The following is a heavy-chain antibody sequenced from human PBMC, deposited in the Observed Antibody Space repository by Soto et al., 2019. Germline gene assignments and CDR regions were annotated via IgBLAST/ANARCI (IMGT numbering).Heavy chain of an antibody. CDR1: GFTFSNAW. D-gene: IGHD1-26*01. Sequence: EVQLVESGGGLVKPGGSLRLSCAASGFTFSNAWMSWVRQAPGKGLEWVGRIKSKSDGGTTDYAAPVKGRFTISRDDSKNTLYLQMNSLKTEDTAVYYCTTDHGLVDDAFDIWGQGTMVTVSS. CDR3: TTDHGLVDDAFDI. CDR2: IKSKSDGGTT. J-gene: IGHJ3*02. V-gene: IGHV3-15*01.